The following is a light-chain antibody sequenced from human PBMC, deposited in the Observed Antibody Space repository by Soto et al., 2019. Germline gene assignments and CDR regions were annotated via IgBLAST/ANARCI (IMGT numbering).Light chain of an antibody. Sequence: EIVLTQSPLSLPVTPGEPASISCRSSQSLLYSKGYNYLVWYLQRPGQSPQLLIYLGSNRASGVPDGFSGSGSGTDFTLKISRVEAEDVGVYYCMQALQAPPTFGGGTKVEIK. V-gene: IGKV2-28*01. CDR1: QSLLYSKGYNY. CDR2: LGS. CDR3: MQALQAPPT. J-gene: IGKJ4*01.